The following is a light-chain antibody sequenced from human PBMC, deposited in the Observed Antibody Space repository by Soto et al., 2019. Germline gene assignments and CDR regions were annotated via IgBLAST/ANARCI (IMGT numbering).Light chain of an antibody. Sequence: DIQLTQSPSTLSAAVGDSVTITCRASQNIRNLLAWYQQKPGKAPKPLIFDASTLKTGVPSRFGGSGSGAEFNFTITGLQPDDFATYFFQQYYTYSTFGQGTRLDMK. CDR1: QNIRNL. CDR2: DAS. J-gene: IGKJ5*01. CDR3: QQYYTYST. V-gene: IGKV1-5*01.